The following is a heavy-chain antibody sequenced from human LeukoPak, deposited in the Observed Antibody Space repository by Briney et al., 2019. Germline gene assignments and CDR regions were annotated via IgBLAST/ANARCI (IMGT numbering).Heavy chain of an antibody. J-gene: IGHJ4*02. CDR1: GFTFDDYA. V-gene: IGHV3-43*02. CDR3: AKDYYDSSGYDYLPGG. D-gene: IGHD3-22*01. CDR2: ISGDGGST. Sequence: PGGSLRLSCAASGFTFDDYAMHWVRQAPGKGLEWVSLISGDGGSTYYADSVKGRFTISRDNSKNSLYLQMNSLGTEDTALYYCAKDYYDSSGYDYLPGGWGQGTLVTVSS.